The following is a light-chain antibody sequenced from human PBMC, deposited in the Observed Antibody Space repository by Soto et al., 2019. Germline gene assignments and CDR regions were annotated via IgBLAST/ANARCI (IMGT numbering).Light chain of an antibody. CDR3: EQYGSSPTWT. J-gene: IGKJ1*01. CDR2: GAS. Sequence: ESVLTQSPGTLSLSPGERATLSCRASQSVSSNYLAWYQQKPGQAPRLLIYGASTRATGIPDGFSGSGSGTDFTLTISRLEREDSAVYYCEQYGSSPTWTFGQGTKVEIK. V-gene: IGKV3-20*01. CDR1: QSVSSNY.